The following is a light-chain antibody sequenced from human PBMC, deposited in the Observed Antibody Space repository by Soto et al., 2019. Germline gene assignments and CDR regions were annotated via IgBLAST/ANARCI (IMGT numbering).Light chain of an antibody. J-gene: IGKJ1*01. CDR1: QSVYNNY. V-gene: IGKV3-20*01. Sequence: EVVLTQSPGTLSLSPGETATLSCRTSQSVYNNYLAWYQQKPGQAPRLLIHGASSRATDVPDRFSASGSGTDFTLTIRRLEPEDFAVYYCQQYGSSSWTFGQGTKVEIK. CDR2: GAS. CDR3: QQYGSSSWT.